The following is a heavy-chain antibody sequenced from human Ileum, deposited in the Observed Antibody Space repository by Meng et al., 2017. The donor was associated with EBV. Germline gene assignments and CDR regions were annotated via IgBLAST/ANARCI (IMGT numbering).Heavy chain of an antibody. Sequence: QQRPQARAPVMLTPWAPPSLSAIVCGGSSSSYCWSWVRQPPGKGLEWIGYIYYSGSTNYNPSLKSRVTISVDKSKNQFSLNLSSVTAADTAVYYCARGGWSLDYWGQGTLVTVSS. D-gene: IGHD2-15*01. J-gene: IGHJ4*02. CDR1: GGSSSSYC. CDR3: ARGGWSLDY. CDR2: IYYSGST. V-gene: IGHV4-59*07.